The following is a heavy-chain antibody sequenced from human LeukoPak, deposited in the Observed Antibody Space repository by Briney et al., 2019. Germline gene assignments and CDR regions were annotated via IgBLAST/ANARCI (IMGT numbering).Heavy chain of an antibody. V-gene: IGHV4-34*01. CDR3: ARSLWFGAYAFDI. CDR2: INHRGST. J-gene: IGHJ3*02. D-gene: IGHD3-10*01. CDR1: GGSFSGYY. Sequence: TSSETLSLTCAVYGGSFSGYYWSWMRQPPGKGLEWIGEINHRGSTNYNPSLKSRVTISVDTSKNQFSLKLSSVTAADTAVYYCARSLWFGAYAFDIWGQGTMVTVSS.